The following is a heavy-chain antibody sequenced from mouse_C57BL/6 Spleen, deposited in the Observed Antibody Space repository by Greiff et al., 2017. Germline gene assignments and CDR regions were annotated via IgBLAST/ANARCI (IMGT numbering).Heavy chain of an antibody. CDR1: GYTFTDYY. CDR2: INPNNGGT. CDR3: ASWDGFAY. Sequence: EVQLQQSGPELVKPGASVKISCKASGYTFTDYYMNWVKQSHGKSLEWIGDINPNNGGTSYNQKFKGKATLTVDKSSSTAYMELRSLTSEDSAVYYCASWDGFAYWGQGPLVTVSA. D-gene: IGHD4-1*01. V-gene: IGHV1-26*01. J-gene: IGHJ3*01.